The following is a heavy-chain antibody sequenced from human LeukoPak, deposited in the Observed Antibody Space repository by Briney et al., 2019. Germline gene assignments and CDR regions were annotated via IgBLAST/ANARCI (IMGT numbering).Heavy chain of an antibody. CDR2: ISGSGGST. V-gene: IGHV3-23*01. CDR3: AKGYIALHYDYVWGSYRPYFDY. CDR1: GFTFSSYA. J-gene: IGHJ4*02. Sequence: TGGSLRLSCAASGFTFSSYAMSWVRQAPGKGLEWVSGISGSGGSTYYADSVKGRFTISRDNSKNTLYLQMNSLRAEDTAVYYCAKGYIALHYDYVWGSYRPYFDYWGQGTLVTVSS. D-gene: IGHD3-16*02.